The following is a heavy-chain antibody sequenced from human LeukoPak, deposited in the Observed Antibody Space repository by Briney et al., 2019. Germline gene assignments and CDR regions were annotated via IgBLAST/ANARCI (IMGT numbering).Heavy chain of an antibody. Sequence: PGGSLRLSCIASGFTFSNYWMSWVRQAPGKGLEWVANIKQDGSDKNYVDSTKGRFTISRDNAKNSVSLLMNSLRVEDTAVYYCARGRWELSLWGQGTLVTVSS. CDR3: ARGRWELSL. D-gene: IGHD1-26*01. CDR1: GFTFSNYW. J-gene: IGHJ4*02. V-gene: IGHV3-7*01. CDR2: IKQDGSDK.